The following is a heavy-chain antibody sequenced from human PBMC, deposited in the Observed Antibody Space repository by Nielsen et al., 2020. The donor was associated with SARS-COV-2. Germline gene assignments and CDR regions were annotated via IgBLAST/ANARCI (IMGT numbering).Heavy chain of an antibody. CDR3: ARDRDVFDY. V-gene: IGHV3-33*01. CDR2: IWNDGSNK. CDR1: GFSFSGHG. J-gene: IGHJ4*02. Sequence: GESLKISCEASGFSFSGHGMHWVRQAPGKGLEWVAVIWNDGSNKQYADSVKGRFTISRDNFKNTLFLQMNSLRVEDTAVYYCARDRDVFDYWGQGTLVTVSS.